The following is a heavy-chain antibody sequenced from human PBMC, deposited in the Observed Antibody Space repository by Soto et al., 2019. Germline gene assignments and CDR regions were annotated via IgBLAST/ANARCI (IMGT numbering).Heavy chain of an antibody. V-gene: IGHV1-46*01. CDR1: GYTFTIYY. D-gene: IGHD2-15*01. CDR2: IDPSGGGT. Sequence: ASVKVCCKASGYTFTIYYMHWVRQAPGQGLEWMGIIDPSGGGTSYAQKFQGRLTMTRDTSTSTVYMELSSLRSEDTAVYYCARDRVDCSGGNCWRSVEDTWG. J-gene: IGHJ5*01. CDR3: ARDRVDCSGGNCWRSVEDT.